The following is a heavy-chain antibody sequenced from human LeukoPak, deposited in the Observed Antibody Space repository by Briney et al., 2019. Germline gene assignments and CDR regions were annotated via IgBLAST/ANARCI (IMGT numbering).Heavy chain of an antibody. V-gene: IGHV1-18*01. Sequence: ASVEVSCKASGYTFTSCAISWVRQAPGQGLEWMGWISGYNGNTNYAQKLQGRVTMTTDPSTTTAYMELRSLRSDDTAVYYCARSSHRDGDTFDYWGQGTLVTVSS. D-gene: IGHD3-10*01. J-gene: IGHJ4*02. CDR1: GYTFTSCA. CDR2: ISGYNGNT. CDR3: ARSSHRDGDTFDY.